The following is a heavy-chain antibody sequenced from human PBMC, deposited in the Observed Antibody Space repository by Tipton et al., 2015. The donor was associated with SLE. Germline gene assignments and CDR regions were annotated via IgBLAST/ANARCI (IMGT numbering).Heavy chain of an antibody. CDR1: GFTFSSYS. Sequence: GSLRLSCAASGFTFSSYSMNWVRQAPGKGLEWVSSISSSSSYIYYADSVKGRFTISRDNAKNSLYLQMNSLRAEDTAVYYCARGAAPTIAVPPAGGYYYYGMDVWGQGTTVTVSS. D-gene: IGHD6-19*01. V-gene: IGHV3-21*01. J-gene: IGHJ6*02. CDR2: ISSSSSYI. CDR3: ARGAAPTIAVPPAGGYYYYGMDV.